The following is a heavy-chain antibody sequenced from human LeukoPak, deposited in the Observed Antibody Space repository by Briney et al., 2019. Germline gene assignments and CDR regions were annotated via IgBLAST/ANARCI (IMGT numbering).Heavy chain of an antibody. CDR3: ARAGSSSWYRHYYYGMDV. Sequence: GGSLRLSCAASGFTFSSYAMHWVRQAPGKGLEWVAVISYDGSNKYYADSVKGRFTISRDNSKNTLYLQMNSLRAEDTAVYYCARAGSSSWYRHYYYGMDVWGQGTTVTVSS. V-gene: IGHV3-30-3*01. D-gene: IGHD6-13*01. CDR1: GFTFSSYA. J-gene: IGHJ6*02. CDR2: ISYDGSNK.